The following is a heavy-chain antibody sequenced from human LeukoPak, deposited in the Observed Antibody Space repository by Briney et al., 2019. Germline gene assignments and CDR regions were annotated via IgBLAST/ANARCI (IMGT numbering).Heavy chain of an antibody. CDR3: ARSRYYYGSGSYDFDY. CDR1: GGSISSSSYY. D-gene: IGHD3-10*01. Sequence: PSETLSLTCTVPGGSISSSSYYWGWIRQPPGKGLEWIGSIYYSGSTYYNPSLKSRVTISVDTSKNQFSLKLSSVTAADTAVYYCARSRYYYGSGSYDFDYWGQGTLVTVSS. CDR2: IYYSGST. J-gene: IGHJ4*02. V-gene: IGHV4-39*01.